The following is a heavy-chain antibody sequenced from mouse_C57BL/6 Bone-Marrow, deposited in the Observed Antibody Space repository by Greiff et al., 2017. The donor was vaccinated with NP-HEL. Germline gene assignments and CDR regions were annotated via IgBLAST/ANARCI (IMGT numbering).Heavy chain of an antibody. CDR2: ISNLAYSI. V-gene: IGHV5-15*04. Sequence: EVKLVESGGGLVQPGGSLKLSCAASGFTFSDYGMAWVRQAPRKGPEWVAFISNLAYSIYYADTVTGRFTISRENAKNTLYLEMSSLRSEDTAMYYCARQGITTVVADAMDYWGQGTSVTVSS. CDR3: ARQGITTVVADAMDY. D-gene: IGHD1-1*01. J-gene: IGHJ4*01. CDR1: GFTFSDYG.